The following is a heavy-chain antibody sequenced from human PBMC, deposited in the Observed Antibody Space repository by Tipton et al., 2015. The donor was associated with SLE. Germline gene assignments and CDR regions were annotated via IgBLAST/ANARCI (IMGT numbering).Heavy chain of an antibody. J-gene: IGHJ2*01. V-gene: IGHV4-59*08. CDR2: SYYSGGT. D-gene: IGHD6-13*01. CDR3: ARAEFSSNWYMYWHFDL. CDR1: GGSMSGYY. Sequence: GLVKPSETLSLTCTVSGGSMSGYYWSWVRQPPGKGLEWVGYSYYSGGTSYNPSLRSRVTISVDTSRNQFSLNLNSVTATDTAVYYCARAEFSSNWYMYWHFDLWGRGTLVTVSS.